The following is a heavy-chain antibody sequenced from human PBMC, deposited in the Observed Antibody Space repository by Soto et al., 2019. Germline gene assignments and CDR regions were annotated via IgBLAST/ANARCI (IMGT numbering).Heavy chain of an antibody. CDR1: GFTFSSYA. CDR3: AKARAQYYDFWSGYPVDY. CDR2: ISGSGGST. J-gene: IGHJ4*02. D-gene: IGHD3-3*01. V-gene: IGHV3-23*01. Sequence: EVQLLESGGGLVQPGGSLRLSCAASGFTFSSYAMSWVRQAPGKGLEWVSAISGSGGSTYYADSVKGRFTISRDNSKNTXDLQMNILRAAATAVYYCAKARAQYYDFWSGYPVDYWGQGTLVSVSS.